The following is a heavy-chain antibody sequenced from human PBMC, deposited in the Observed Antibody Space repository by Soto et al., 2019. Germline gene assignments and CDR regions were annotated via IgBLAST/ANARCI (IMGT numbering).Heavy chain of an antibody. V-gene: IGHV4-34*01. D-gene: IGHD2-15*01. CDR3: ARGRLSCRAGGRDRAPPYYYYGMDV. Sequence: QVQLQQWGAGLLKPSETLSLTCAVYGGSFSGYYWSWIRQPPGKGLEWIGEINHSGSTNYNPSLKSRVTISVDTSKNQFSLKLSSVTAADTAVYYCARGRLSCRAGGRDRAPPYYYYGMDVWGQGTTVTGSS. J-gene: IGHJ6*02. CDR1: GGSFSGYY. CDR2: INHSGST.